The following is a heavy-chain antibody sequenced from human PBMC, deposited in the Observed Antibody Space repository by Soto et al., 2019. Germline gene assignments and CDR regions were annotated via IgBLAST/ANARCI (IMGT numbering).Heavy chain of an antibody. D-gene: IGHD4-4*01. J-gene: IGHJ4*02. Sequence: SETLSLTCTVSGGSISSGGYYWSWIRQHPGKGLEWIGYIYYSGSTYYNPSLKSRVTISVDTSKNQFSLKLSSVTAADTAVYYCARGVSTGQRGHQDYWGQGTLVTVSS. CDR1: GGSISSGGYY. CDR3: ARGVSTGQRGHQDY. V-gene: IGHV4-31*03. CDR2: IYYSGST.